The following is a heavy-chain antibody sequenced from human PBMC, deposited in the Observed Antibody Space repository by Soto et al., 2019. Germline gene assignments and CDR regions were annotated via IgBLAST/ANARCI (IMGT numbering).Heavy chain of an antibody. CDR2: INDNGDST. V-gene: IGHV3-23*01. J-gene: IGHJ4*02. Sequence: QSGGSLRLSCAASGFTFSSYAMSWVRQAPGKGLEWVSTINDNGDSTYYADSVKGRFTISRDSSRDTLFLQMNSLRAEDTAAYYCAKGAINTLYFLDHWGQGTLVTVSS. CDR3: AKGAINTLYFLDH. CDR1: GFTFSSYA. D-gene: IGHD2-2*02.